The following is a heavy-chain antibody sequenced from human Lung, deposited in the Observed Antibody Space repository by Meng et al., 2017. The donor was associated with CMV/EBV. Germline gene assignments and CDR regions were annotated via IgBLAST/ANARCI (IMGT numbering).Heavy chain of an antibody. J-gene: IGHJ4*02. CDR2: INSDGSST. CDR1: GVTFRNYY. V-gene: IGHV3-74*01. D-gene: IGHD4-11*01. CDR3: ASSEYSNRFDF. Sequence: GEXXTISCAVTGVTFRNYYMHWVRQAPGKGLVWVSRINSDGSSTHYADSVKGRFSISRDNAKNTLHLQVNSMRAEDTAVYYCASSEYSNRFDFWGRGTLVTVSS.